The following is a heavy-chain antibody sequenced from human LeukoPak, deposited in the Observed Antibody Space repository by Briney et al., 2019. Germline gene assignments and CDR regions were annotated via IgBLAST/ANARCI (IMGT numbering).Heavy chain of an antibody. Sequence: PSETLSLTCAVSGYSISSGYYWGWILQPPGKGLEWIGSIYHSGSTYYNPSLKSRVTISVDTSKNQFSLKLSSVTAADTAVYYCARRLEYSSGWYGNDAFDIWGQGTMVTVSS. D-gene: IGHD6-19*01. CDR2: IYHSGST. CDR3: ARRLEYSSGWYGNDAFDI. CDR1: GYSISSGYY. J-gene: IGHJ3*02. V-gene: IGHV4-38-2*01.